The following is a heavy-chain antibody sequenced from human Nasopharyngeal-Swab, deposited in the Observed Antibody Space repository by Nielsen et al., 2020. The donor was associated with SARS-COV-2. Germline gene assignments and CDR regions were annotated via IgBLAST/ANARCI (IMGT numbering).Heavy chain of an antibody. V-gene: IGHV3-74*01. J-gene: IGHJ6*02. CDR3: ARDKVVVVPAAIYYYGMDV. CDR1: GFTFSSYW. CDR2: INSDGSST. Sequence: GESLKISCAASGFTFSSYWMHGVGKAPGKGLEWVSRINSDGSSTSYADSVKGRFTISRDNAKDTLYLQMNSLRAEDTAVYYCARDKVVVVPAAIYYYGMDVWGQGTTVTVSS. D-gene: IGHD2-2*01.